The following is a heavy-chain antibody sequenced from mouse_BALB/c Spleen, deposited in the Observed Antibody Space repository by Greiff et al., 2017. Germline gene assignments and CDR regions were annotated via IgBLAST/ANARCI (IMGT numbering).Heavy chain of an antibody. V-gene: IGHV5-17*02. J-gene: IGHJ4*01. CDR1: GFTFSSFG. Sequence: EVMLVESGGGLVQPGGSRKLSCAASGFTFSSFGMHWVRQAPEKGLEWVAYTSSGSSTIYYADTVKGRFTISRDNPKNTLFLQMTSLRSEDTAMYYCARSEILWSYAMDYWGQGTSVTVSS. CDR2: TSSGSSTI. D-gene: IGHD1-1*02. CDR3: ARSEILWSYAMDY.